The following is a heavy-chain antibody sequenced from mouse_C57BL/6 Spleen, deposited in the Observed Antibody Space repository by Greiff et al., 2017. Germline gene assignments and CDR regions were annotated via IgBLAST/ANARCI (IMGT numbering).Heavy chain of an antibody. V-gene: IGHV14-3*01. CDR2: IDPANGNT. Sequence: VQLQQSVAELVRPGASVKLSCTASGFYIKNTYVHWVKQRPEQGLEWIGRIDPANGNTKYAPKFQGKATITADTSSNTAYLQLSSLTAEDTSIYSCARGYGSSGYIDVWGTGTTVTVSS. CDR1: GFYIKNTY. CDR3: ARGYGSSGYIDV. D-gene: IGHD1-1*01. J-gene: IGHJ1*03.